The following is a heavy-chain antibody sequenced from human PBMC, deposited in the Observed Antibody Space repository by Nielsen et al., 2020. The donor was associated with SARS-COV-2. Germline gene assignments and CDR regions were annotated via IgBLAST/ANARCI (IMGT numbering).Heavy chain of an antibody. CDR1: GGSISSYY. CDR2: IYYSGST. V-gene: IGHV4-59*12. D-gene: IGHD4-17*01. Sequence: SETLSLTCTVSGGSISSYYWSWIRQPPGKGLEWIGYIYYSGSTNYNPSLKSRVTISVDTSKNQFSLKLSSVTAADTAVYYCARGHPVTLDAFDIWGQGTMVTVSS. J-gene: IGHJ3*02. CDR3: ARGHPVTLDAFDI.